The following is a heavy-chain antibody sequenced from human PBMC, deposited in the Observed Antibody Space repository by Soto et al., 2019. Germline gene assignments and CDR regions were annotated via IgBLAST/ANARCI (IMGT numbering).Heavy chain of an antibody. V-gene: IGHV4-31*11. CDR2: IYYSGST. Sequence: SETLSLTCAVSGGSISSGGYSWSWIRQPPGKGLEWIGYIYYSGSTYYHPSLKSRITISIDTSKNQFSLKLSSVTAADTAVYFCARSEDINYYYYMDVWGKGTTVTVSS. CDR3: ARSEDINYYYYMDV. CDR1: GGSISSGGYS. J-gene: IGHJ6*03. D-gene: IGHD2-15*01.